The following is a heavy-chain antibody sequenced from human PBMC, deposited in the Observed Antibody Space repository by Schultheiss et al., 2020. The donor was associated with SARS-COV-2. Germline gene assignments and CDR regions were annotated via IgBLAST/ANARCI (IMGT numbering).Heavy chain of an antibody. CDR2: ISGSGGST. J-gene: IGHJ4*02. Sequence: GESLKISCAASGFTFSSYAMSWVRQAPGKGLEWVSAISGSGGSTYYADSVKGRFTMSRDNAKNLVYLQMNGLRVEDTALYHCLSGFDSGYWGQGTPVTVSS. CDR3: LSGFDSGY. CDR1: GFTFSSYA. D-gene: IGHD5-12*01. V-gene: IGHV3-23*01.